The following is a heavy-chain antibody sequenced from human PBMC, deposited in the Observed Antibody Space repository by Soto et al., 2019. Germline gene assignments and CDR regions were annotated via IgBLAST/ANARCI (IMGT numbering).Heavy chain of an antibody. V-gene: IGHV3-74*01. CDR3: TRGPRSTSTGTGAF. CDR1: GFTFSMYW. J-gene: IGHJ4*02. D-gene: IGHD1-1*01. Sequence: EVHLVESGGGLLQPGGSLRLSCAASGFTFSMYWMHWVRQVPDKGPEWVSRINDDGSHTNYADSVKGRFTISRDNAKNTLYLQMNDLRAEDTAVYYCTRGPRSTSTGTGAFWGQGTLVTVSS. CDR2: INDDGSHT.